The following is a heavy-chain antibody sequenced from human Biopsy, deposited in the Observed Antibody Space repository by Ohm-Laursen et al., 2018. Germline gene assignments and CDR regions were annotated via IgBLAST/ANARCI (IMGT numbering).Heavy chain of an antibody. CDR2: ISPSGGGT. V-gene: IGHV1-46*01. CDR1: GGTFSNYG. CDR3: AIFEGYSDDNLDYEHYGMDV. J-gene: IGHJ6*02. D-gene: IGHD1-26*01. Sequence: AASVKVSCKAPGGTFSNYGVNWVRQAPGRGLEWMGIISPSGGGTMDTQKFQDRLTMTRDTSTSTVHMELKSLKSEDTAVYYCAIFEGYSDDNLDYEHYGMDVWGQGTTVTVSS.